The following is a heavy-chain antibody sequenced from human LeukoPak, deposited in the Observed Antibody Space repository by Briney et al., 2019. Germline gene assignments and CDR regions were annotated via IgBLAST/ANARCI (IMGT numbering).Heavy chain of an antibody. CDR3: ARASSSSRNDYYYGMDV. CDR1: GYSFTTYW. D-gene: IGHD6-6*01. Sequence: GESLKISCEGSGYSFTTYWIGWVRQMPGKGLEWMGITYPGDSDTRYSPSFQGQVTISADESISTAYLRWSSLKASDTAMYYCARASSSSRNDYYYGMDVWGQGTTVTVSS. V-gene: IGHV5-51*01. CDR2: TYPGDSDT. J-gene: IGHJ6*02.